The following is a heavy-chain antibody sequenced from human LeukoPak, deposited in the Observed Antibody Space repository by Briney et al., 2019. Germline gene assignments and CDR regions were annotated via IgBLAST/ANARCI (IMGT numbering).Heavy chain of an antibody. V-gene: IGHV3-23*01. CDR3: ARGGYGSGSYYSWFDY. CDR2: ISGSGGST. Sequence: GGSLRLSCAASGFTFSSYAMSWVRQAPGKGLEWVSAISGSGGSTYYADSVKGRFTISRDNAKNSLYLQMNSLRAEDTAVYYCARGGYGSGSYYSWFDYWGQGTLVTVSS. CDR1: GFTFSSYA. J-gene: IGHJ4*02. D-gene: IGHD3-10*01.